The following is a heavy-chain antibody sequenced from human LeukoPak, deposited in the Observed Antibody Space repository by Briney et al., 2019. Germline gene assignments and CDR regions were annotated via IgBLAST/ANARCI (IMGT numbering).Heavy chain of an antibody. CDR2: INHSGST. V-gene: IGHV4-34*01. J-gene: IGHJ4*02. Sequence: SETLSLTCAVYGGSFSGYYWSLIRPPPGKGLEWIGEINHSGSTNYNPSLKIRVTISVDTSKNQFSLKLSSVTAADTAVYYCAIKDTAMVTAYIDYWGQGTLVTVSS. CDR1: GGSFSGYY. CDR3: AIKDTAMVTAYIDY. D-gene: IGHD5-18*01.